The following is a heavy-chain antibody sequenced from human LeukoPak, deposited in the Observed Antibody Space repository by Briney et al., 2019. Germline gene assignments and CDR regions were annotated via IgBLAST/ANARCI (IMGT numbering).Heavy chain of an antibody. CDR2: ISSSGSTI. Sequence: PGGSLRLSCAASGFTLSSYAMSWVRQAPGKGLEWVSYISSSGSTIYYADSVKGRFTISRDNAKNSLYLQMNSLRAEDTAVYYCARDTGYYDILTGFARDAFDIWGQGTMVTVSS. D-gene: IGHD3-9*01. J-gene: IGHJ3*02. CDR1: GFTLSSYA. V-gene: IGHV3-48*03. CDR3: ARDTGYYDILTGFARDAFDI.